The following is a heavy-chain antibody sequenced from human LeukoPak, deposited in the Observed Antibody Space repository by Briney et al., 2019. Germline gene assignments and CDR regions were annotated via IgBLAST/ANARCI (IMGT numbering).Heavy chain of an antibody. D-gene: IGHD5-12*01. CDR2: MSYDGTNK. Sequence: PGGSLRLSCAISGFTFSDYAVHWVRQAPGKGLEWVAVMSYDGTNKYYGSSVKGRFTISSDSFRNTLYLQMNGLRAEDTAVYYCAKDQGQRWLNDALDIWRQGTMVTVSS. CDR1: GFTFSDYA. J-gene: IGHJ3*02. CDR3: AKDQGQRWLNDALDI. V-gene: IGHV3-30*18.